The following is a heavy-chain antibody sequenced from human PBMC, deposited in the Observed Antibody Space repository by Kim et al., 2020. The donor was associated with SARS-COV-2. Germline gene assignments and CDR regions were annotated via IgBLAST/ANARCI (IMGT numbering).Heavy chain of an antibody. D-gene: IGHD3-10*01. J-gene: IGHJ6*02. Sequence: GGSLRLSCAASGFTFSSYAMHWVRQAPGKGLEWVAVISYDGSNKYYADSVKGRFTISRDKSKNTLYLQMNSLRAEDTAVYYCARASRGGYYYGMDVWGQGTTVTVSS. CDR2: ISYDGSNK. V-gene: IGHV3-30-3*01. CDR1: GFTFSSYA. CDR3: ARASRGGYYYGMDV.